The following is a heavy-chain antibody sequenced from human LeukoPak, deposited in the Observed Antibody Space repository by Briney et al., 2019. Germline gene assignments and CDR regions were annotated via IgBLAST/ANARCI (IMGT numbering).Heavy chain of an antibody. D-gene: IGHD6-19*01. V-gene: IGHV3-23*01. CDR2: ISGSGDST. CDR3: AREGQWLAPYYYGMDV. J-gene: IGHJ6*02. CDR1: GFTFSSYA. Sequence: PGGSLRLSCAASGFTFSSYAMSWVRQAPGKGLEWVSGISGSGDSTYYADSVKGRFTISRDNSKNTLYLQMNSLRAEDTAVYYCAREGQWLAPYYYGMDVWGQGTTVTVSS.